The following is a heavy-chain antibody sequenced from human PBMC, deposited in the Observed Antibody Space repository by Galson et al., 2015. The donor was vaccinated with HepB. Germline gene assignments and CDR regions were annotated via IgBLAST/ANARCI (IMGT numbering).Heavy chain of an antibody. CDR2: IGTAGDT. Sequence: SLRLSCADSGFTFSSYDMHWVRQATGKGLEWVSAIGTAGDTYYPGSVKGRFTISRENAKNSLYLQMNSLRAGDTAVYYCARAGYSSGWYGYAFDIWGQGTMFTVSS. D-gene: IGHD6-19*01. CDR1: GFTFSSYD. J-gene: IGHJ3*02. CDR3: ARAGYSSGWYGYAFDI. V-gene: IGHV3-13*01.